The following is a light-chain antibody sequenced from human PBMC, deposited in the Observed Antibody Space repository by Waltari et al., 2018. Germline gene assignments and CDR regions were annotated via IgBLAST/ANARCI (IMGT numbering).Light chain of an antibody. J-gene: IGKJ5*01. CDR2: DAS. Sequence: EIVLTQSPATLSLSPGERATLSCRASQTIDNYLAWYLQKPGQAPRLLIYDASNRATGIPARFSGSGSGTDFTLTISSLEPEDFAVYYCQQRYTWPITFGQGTRLEIK. CDR3: QQRYTWPIT. CDR1: QTIDNY. V-gene: IGKV3-11*01.